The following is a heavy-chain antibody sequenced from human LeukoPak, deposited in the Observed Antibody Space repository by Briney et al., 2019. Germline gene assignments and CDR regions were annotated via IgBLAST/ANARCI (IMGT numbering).Heavy chain of an antibody. CDR2: IIPIFGTA. CDR1: GGTFSSYA. J-gene: IGHJ3*02. CDR3: ARVYIVVVPAKLGSTNRYDAFDI. D-gene: IGHD2-2*01. Sequence: GASVKVSCKASGGTFSSYAIGWVRQAPGQGLEWMGGIIPIFGTANYAQKFQGRVTITADESTSTAYMELSSLRSEDTAVYYCARVYIVVVPAKLGSTNRYDAFDIWGQGTMVTVSS. V-gene: IGHV1-69*13.